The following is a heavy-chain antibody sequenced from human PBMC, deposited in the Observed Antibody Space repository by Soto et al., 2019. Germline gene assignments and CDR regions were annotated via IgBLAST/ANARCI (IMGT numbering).Heavy chain of an antibody. D-gene: IGHD3-16*01. CDR3: ARAGITLEENYYYYGMDV. J-gene: IGHJ6*02. Sequence: ASVKVSCKASGYTFTSYGISWVRQAPGQGLEWMGWISAYNDNTNYAQKLQGRVTMTTDTSTSTAYMELRSLRSDDTAVYYCARAGITLEENYYYYGMDVWGQGTTVTVSS. V-gene: IGHV1-18*01. CDR2: ISAYNDNT. CDR1: GYTFTSYG.